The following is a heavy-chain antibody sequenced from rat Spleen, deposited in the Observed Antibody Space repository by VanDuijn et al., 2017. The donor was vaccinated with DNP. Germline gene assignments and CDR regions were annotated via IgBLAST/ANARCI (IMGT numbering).Heavy chain of an antibody. Sequence: QVQLKESGPGLVQPSQTLSLTCTVSGFSLTSNSIHWVRQPPGKGLEWVGAIWSGGSTDYNSALKSRLSISRDTSKSQVFLKMNSLQTEDTASYFCTRWGFRGPFDDWGQGVMVTVSS. CDR3: TRWGFRGPFDD. CDR1: GFSLTSNS. CDR2: IWSGGST. J-gene: IGHJ2*01. V-gene: IGHV2-1*01. D-gene: IGHD4-3*01.